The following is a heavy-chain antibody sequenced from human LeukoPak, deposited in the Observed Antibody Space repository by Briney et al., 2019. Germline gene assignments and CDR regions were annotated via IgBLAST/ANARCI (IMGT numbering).Heavy chain of an antibody. CDR2: MDPTGSQK. Sequence: GGSLRLSCADSQFTFNESWMNWVRQAPGKGLEWVANMDPTGSQKRYVDSVRGRLTISKDNPGASLYLDMHSLSAEDTAIYYCAIWTSGNYWGQGTLVTVSS. CDR1: QFTFNESW. D-gene: IGHD1-1*01. CDR3: AIWTSGNY. V-gene: IGHV3-7*01. J-gene: IGHJ4*02.